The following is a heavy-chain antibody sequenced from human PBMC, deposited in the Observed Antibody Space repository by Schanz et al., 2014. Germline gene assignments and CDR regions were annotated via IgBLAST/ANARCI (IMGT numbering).Heavy chain of an antibody. CDR2: SNQGGST. D-gene: IGHD3-10*01. CDR3: ARGGISVIRGISEVHWPHDY. J-gene: IGHJ4*02. Sequence: QVQLQQWGAGLVKPSETLSLTCGVSGGSLSGYYWTWIRQSPEKGLEWIGQSNQGGSTNYNPSLKGRVTIPLNTSKNQFPLPLKSVTAADTAVYYCARGGISVIRGISEVHWPHDYWGQGTLVIVSS. CDR1: GGSLSGYY. V-gene: IGHV4-34*01.